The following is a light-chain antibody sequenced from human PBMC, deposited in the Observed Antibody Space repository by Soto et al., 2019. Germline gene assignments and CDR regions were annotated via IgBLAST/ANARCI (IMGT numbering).Light chain of an antibody. CDR2: AAS. V-gene: IGKV1-39*01. CDR1: QRIANY. Sequence: DIQMTQSPSSLSASVGDRVIISCRASQRIANYLNWYQQKPGKAPNLLIYAASNLQSGVPSRFSGSGSGTDFTLTIRSLQPEDFANYYCQQNYGNSITFGQGTRLEI. J-gene: IGKJ5*01. CDR3: QQNYGNSIT.